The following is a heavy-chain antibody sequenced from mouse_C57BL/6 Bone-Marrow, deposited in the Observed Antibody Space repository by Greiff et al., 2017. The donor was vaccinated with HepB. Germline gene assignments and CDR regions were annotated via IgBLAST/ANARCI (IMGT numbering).Heavy chain of an antibody. Sequence: EVKVVESGGGLVQPGGSLSLSCAASGFTFTDYYMSWVRQPPGKALEWLGFIRNKANGYTTEYSASVKGRFTISRDNSQSILYLQMNALRAEDSATYYCARYRGFDFDYWGQGTTLTVSS. J-gene: IGHJ2*01. V-gene: IGHV7-3*01. CDR1: GFTFTDYY. CDR3: ARYRGFDFDY. CDR2: IRNKANGYTT. D-gene: IGHD3-1*01.